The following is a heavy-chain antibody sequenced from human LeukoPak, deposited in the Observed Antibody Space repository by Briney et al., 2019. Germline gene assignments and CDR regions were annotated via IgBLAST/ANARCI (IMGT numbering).Heavy chain of an antibody. CDR2: GVYRGGT. Sequence: GSLRLSCAVSGFTFSSYWMNWVRQDPGKGLEWIAGGVYRGGTYYNPSLESRVAISAVMSKNQLSQKPSSVTAEHTALCYYARERGEEYSSGWYKTNFFDTWRQGTRVTVSS. V-gene: IGHV4-4*02. D-gene: IGHD6-19*01. CDR3: ARERGEEYSSGWYKTNFFDT. J-gene: IGHJ4*02. CDR1: GFTFSSYW.